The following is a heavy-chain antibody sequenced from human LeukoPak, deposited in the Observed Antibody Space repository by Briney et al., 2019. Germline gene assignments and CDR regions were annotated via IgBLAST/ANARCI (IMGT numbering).Heavy chain of an antibody. V-gene: IGHV3-33*01. J-gene: IGHJ6*02. CDR2: IWYDGSNK. Sequence: PGGSLRLSCAASGFTFSSYGMHWVRQAPGKGLEWVAVIWYDGSNKYYADSVKGRFTISRDNSKNTLYLQMNSLRAEDTAVYYCARVLSQYYYYYGMDVWGQGTPVTVSS. CDR3: ARVLSQYYYYYGMDV. CDR1: GFTFSSYG.